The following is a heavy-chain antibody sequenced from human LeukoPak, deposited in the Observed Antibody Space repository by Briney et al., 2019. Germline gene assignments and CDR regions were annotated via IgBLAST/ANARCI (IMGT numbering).Heavy chain of an antibody. CDR2: IIPIFGTA. CDR3: ARAGVAARLTPFDY. D-gene: IGHD6-6*01. Sequence: PPVKVSCKASGGTFSSYAISWVRQAPGQGLEWMGGIIPIFGTANYAQKFQGRVTITADESTSTAYMELSSLRSEDTAVYYCARAGVAARLTPFDYWGQGTLVTVSS. J-gene: IGHJ4*02. V-gene: IGHV1-69*13. CDR1: GGTFSSYA.